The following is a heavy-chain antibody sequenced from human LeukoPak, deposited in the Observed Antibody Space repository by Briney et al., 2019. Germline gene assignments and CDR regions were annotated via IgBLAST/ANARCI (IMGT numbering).Heavy chain of an antibody. CDR1: GFTFSSYW. D-gene: IGHD1-7*01. V-gene: IGHV3-21*01. CDR2: ISSSSSYI. CDR3: ARDSITGTTGY. Sequence: GGSLRLSCAASGFTFSSYWMSWVRQAPGKGLEWVSSISSSSSYIYYADSVKGRFTISRDNAKNSLYLQMNSLRAEDTAVYYCARDSITGTTGYWGQGTLVTVSS. J-gene: IGHJ4*02.